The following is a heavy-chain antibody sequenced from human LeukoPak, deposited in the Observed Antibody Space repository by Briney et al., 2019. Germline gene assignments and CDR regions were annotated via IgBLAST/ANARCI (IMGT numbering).Heavy chain of an antibody. CDR3: AREDGEMATSYFDY. D-gene: IGHD5-24*01. Sequence: ASVKVSCKASGGTFSSYAISWVRHAPGQGLEWMGRIIPILGIANYAQKFQGRVTITADKSTSTAYMELSSLRSEDTAVYYCAREDGEMATSYFDYWGQGTLVTVSS. J-gene: IGHJ4*02. V-gene: IGHV1-69*04. CDR1: GGTFSSYA. CDR2: IIPILGIA.